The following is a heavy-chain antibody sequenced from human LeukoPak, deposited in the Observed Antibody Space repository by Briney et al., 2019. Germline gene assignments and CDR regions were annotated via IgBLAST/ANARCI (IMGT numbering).Heavy chain of an antibody. CDR1: GFTFSNYA. Sequence: GGSLRLSCAASGFTFSNYAMSWVRQAPGKGLEWVTAISGSGGSTYYADSVKGRFTISRDNSKNTLYLQMNSLRAEDTAVYYCAKGYYYDTSGYLNYFDYWGQGTLVTVSS. J-gene: IGHJ4*02. CDR2: ISGSGGST. V-gene: IGHV3-23*01. CDR3: AKGYYYDTSGYLNYFDY. D-gene: IGHD3-22*01.